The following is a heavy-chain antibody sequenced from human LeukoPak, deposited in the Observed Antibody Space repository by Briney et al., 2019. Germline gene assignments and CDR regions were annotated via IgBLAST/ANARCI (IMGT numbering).Heavy chain of an antibody. V-gene: IGHV3-21*04. CDR2: ISSSSSYI. D-gene: IGHD1-1*01. CDR1: GFTFSSYS. J-gene: IGHJ5*02. Sequence: GGSLRLSCAASGFTFSSYSMNWVRQAPGKGLEWVSSISSSSSYIYYADSVKGRFTISRDNAKNSLYLQMNSLRAEDTALYYCAKDSGKRQPYNWFDPWGQGTLVTVSS. CDR3: AKDSGKRQPYNWFDP.